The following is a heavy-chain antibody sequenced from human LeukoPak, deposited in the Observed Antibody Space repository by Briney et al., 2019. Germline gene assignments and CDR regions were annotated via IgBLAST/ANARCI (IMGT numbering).Heavy chain of an antibody. J-gene: IGHJ4*02. CDR2: IYYSGTT. Sequence: SETLSLTCTVSGGSIASGSYYWGWIRKPPGKGLEWIGSIYYSGTTYYNPSLKSRVTISVDTSKNQFSLKLSSVTAADTAVYYCARDFMTALYYGSGSNPLPFDSWGQGTLVTVPS. CDR1: GGSIASGSYY. CDR3: ARDFMTALYYGSGSNPLPFDS. D-gene: IGHD3-10*01. V-gene: IGHV4-39*02.